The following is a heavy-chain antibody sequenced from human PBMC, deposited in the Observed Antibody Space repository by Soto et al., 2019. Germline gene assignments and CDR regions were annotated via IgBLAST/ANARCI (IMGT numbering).Heavy chain of an antibody. J-gene: IGHJ5*02. CDR3: ARATTSAGAGWFDP. CDR1: GYTFTSYD. Sequence: QVQLVQSGAEVKKPGASVKVSCKASGYTFTSYDINWVRQATGQGLEWMGWMNPNSGNTGYAEKFQGRVTMTRNTSISTADMEPSSLRSEDTAVYYCARATTSAGAGWFDPWGQGTLVTVSS. CDR2: MNPNSGNT. V-gene: IGHV1-8*01. D-gene: IGHD6-13*01.